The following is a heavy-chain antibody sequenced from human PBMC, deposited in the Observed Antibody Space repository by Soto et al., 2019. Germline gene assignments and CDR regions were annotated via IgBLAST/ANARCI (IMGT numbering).Heavy chain of an antibody. CDR2: ISSNGGST. Sequence: GGSLRLSCSASGFTFSSYAMHWVRQAPGKGLEYVSAISSNGGSTYYADSVKGRFTISRDNSKNTLYLQMSSLRAEDTAVYYCVKGSIAARPSHFDYWGQGTLVTVSS. J-gene: IGHJ4*02. CDR3: VKGSIAARPSHFDY. D-gene: IGHD6-6*01. CDR1: GFTFSSYA. V-gene: IGHV3-64D*08.